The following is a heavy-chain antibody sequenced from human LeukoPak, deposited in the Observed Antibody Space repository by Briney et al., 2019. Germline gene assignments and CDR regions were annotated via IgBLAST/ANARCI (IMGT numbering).Heavy chain of an antibody. J-gene: IGHJ4*02. Sequence: SETLSLTCTVSGGSISSSSYYWGWIRQPPGKGLEWIGSIDYSGSTYYNPSLKSRDTISVDTSKNQFSLKLSSVTAADTAVYYCASHTRRWLQFDYWGQGTLVTVSS. CDR1: GGSISSSSYY. CDR2: IDYSGST. CDR3: ASHTRRWLQFDY. V-gene: IGHV4-39*01. D-gene: IGHD5-24*01.